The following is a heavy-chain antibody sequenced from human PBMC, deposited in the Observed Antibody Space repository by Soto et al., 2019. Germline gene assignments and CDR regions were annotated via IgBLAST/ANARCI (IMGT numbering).Heavy chain of an antibody. CDR1: GFTFSSSG. J-gene: IGHJ6*03. V-gene: IGHV3-30*03. Sequence: GRSLRLSCAASGFTFSSSGMHWVRQAPGKGLEWVAVISYDGSNKYYADSVKGRFTISRDNAKNSLYLQMNSLRAEDTAVYYCARDQYAGYYYYYYMDVWGKGTTVTVSS. CDR3: ARDQYAGYYYYYYMDV. D-gene: IGHD2-8*01. CDR2: ISYDGSNK.